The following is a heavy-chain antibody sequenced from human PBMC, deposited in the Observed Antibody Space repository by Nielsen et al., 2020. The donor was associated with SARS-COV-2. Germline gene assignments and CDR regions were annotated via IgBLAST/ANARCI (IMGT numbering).Heavy chain of an antibody. CDR1: GGSISSYY. CDR2: IYYSGST. CDR3: ARGGGGYSYGYWGFWY. D-gene: IGHD5-18*01. V-gene: IGHV4-59*12. Sequence: SETLSLTCTVSGGSISSYYWSWIRQPPGKGLEWIGYIYYSGSTNYNPSLKSRVTISVDTSKNQFSLKLSSVTAADTAVYYCARGGGGYSYGYWGFWYWGQGTLVTVSS. J-gene: IGHJ4*02.